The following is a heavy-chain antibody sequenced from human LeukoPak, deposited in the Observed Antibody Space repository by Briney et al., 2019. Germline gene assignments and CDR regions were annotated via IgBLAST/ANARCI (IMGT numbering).Heavy chain of an antibody. CDR1: GFTVSSYS. Sequence: GGSLRPSCAASGFTVSSYSMSWVRQAPGKGLEWVSVIYSSGSTYYADSVKGRFTISRDNSKNTVYLQMNSLRAEDTAVYYCARDGYYYVSGSLDYWGQGTLVTVSS. D-gene: IGHD3-10*01. CDR2: IYSSGST. V-gene: IGHV3-53*01. CDR3: ARDGYYYVSGSLDY. J-gene: IGHJ4*02.